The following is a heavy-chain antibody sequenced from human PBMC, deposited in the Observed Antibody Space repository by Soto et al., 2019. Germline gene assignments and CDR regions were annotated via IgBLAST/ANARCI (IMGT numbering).Heavy chain of an antibody. J-gene: IGHJ4*01. D-gene: IGHD2-2*01. CDR1: EDYSSSSD. V-gene: IGHV4-59*01. CDR2: IYYSGST. Sequence: SVILPLRYTVSEDYSSSSDGSWIRKPPGKGLEWIGNIYYSGSTNYNPSLKDRVTISVDTSKTQFSLKLISVTAADTAVYYCARDGVYCSSSTCFGFFASWGQGTLVPVSS. CDR3: ARDGVYCSSSTCFGFFAS.